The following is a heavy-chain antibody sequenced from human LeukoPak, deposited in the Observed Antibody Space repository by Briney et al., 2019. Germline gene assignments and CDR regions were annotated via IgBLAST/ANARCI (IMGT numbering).Heavy chain of an antibody. Sequence: LSLTCTVSGGSISSYYWSWIRQAPGKGLECVSYISGSSSYTNYAESVKGRFTISRDNAKNSLYLQMNSLRAEDTAVYYCARGGRSDRSGYDSSPWGQGTLVTVSS. CDR2: ISGSSSYT. V-gene: IGHV3-11*05. J-gene: IGHJ5*02. CDR3: ARGGRSDRSGYDSSP. CDR1: GGSISSYY. D-gene: IGHD3-22*01.